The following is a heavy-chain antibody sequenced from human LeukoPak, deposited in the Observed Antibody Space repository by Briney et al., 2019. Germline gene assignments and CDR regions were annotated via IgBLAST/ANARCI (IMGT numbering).Heavy chain of an antibody. Sequence: PSETLSLTCTLSGDSINGHYWSWIRQPPGKRLEWIGDIHYKGSTNYNLSLKSRVTISVDTSKNHLSLNLTSVLAADTTLFYCARHRGGSSPSVFDSWGQGTLVTVSS. CDR2: IHYKGST. CDR3: ARHRGGSSPSVFDS. J-gene: IGHJ4*02. CDR1: GDSINGHY. D-gene: IGHD2-15*01. V-gene: IGHV4-59*08.